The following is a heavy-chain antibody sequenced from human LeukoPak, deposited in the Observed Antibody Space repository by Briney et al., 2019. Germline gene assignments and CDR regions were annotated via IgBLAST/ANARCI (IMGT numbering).Heavy chain of an antibody. Sequence: PSETLSLTCAVSGYSISSSYYWSWIRQPAGKGLEWIGRIYTSGSTNYNPSLKSRVTMSVDTSKNQFSLKLSSVTAADPAVYYCARGVEQWLVPYFDYWGQGTLVTVSS. CDR2: IYTSGST. CDR3: ARGVEQWLVPYFDY. D-gene: IGHD6-19*01. V-gene: IGHV4-4*07. CDR1: GYSISSSYY. J-gene: IGHJ4*02.